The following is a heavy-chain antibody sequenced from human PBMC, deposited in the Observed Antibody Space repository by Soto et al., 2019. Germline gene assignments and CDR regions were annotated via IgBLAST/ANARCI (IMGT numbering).Heavy chain of an antibody. J-gene: IGHJ4*02. V-gene: IGHV4-59*01. D-gene: IGHD3-22*01. Sequence: PSETLSLTCTVSGGSISSYYWSWIRQPPGKGLEWIGYIYYSGSTNYNPSLKSRVTISVDTSKNQFSLKLSSVTAADTAVYYCATATGFYDSSGYSFDYWGQGTLVTVYS. CDR2: IYYSGST. CDR1: GGSISSYY. CDR3: ATATGFYDSSGYSFDY.